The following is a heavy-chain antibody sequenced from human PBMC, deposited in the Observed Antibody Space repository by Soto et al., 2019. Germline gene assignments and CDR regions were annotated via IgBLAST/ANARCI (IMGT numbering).Heavy chain of an antibody. CDR2: INSDGST. V-gene: IGHV3-74*01. CDR3: ERGQKWLGADDAFDI. D-gene: IGHD6-19*01. J-gene: IGHJ3*02. Sequence: GGSLRLSCAASGFTFGNFWMHWVRQAPGKGLVWVSRINSDGSTSYADFVKGRLTISRDNAKNTVYLQMNSLRAEDTAVYYCERGQKWLGADDAFDIWGQGTMVTVSS. CDR1: GFTFGNFW.